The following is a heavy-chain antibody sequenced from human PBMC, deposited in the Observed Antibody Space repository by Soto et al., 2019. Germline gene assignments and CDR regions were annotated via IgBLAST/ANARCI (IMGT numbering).Heavy chain of an antibody. Sequence: PGGSLRLSCAASGFTFSSYAMSWVRQAPGKGLEWVSAISGSGGSTYYADSVKGRFTISRDNSKNTLYLQMNSLRAEDTAVYYCAKDIGSSWYPGLSCVYWGQGTLVTVSS. CDR1: GFTFSSYA. CDR2: ISGSGGST. D-gene: IGHD6-13*01. CDR3: AKDIGSSWYPGLSCVY. J-gene: IGHJ4*02. V-gene: IGHV3-23*01.